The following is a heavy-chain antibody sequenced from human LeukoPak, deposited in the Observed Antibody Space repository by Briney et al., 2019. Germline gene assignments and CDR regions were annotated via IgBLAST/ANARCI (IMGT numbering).Heavy chain of an antibody. V-gene: IGHV4-30-2*01. CDR3: ARVYYDSSGYYYYYYGMDV. D-gene: IGHD3-22*01. CDR1: GGSISSGGYS. CDR2: IYHSGST. Sequence: TSQTLSLTCAVSGGSISSGGYSWSWIRQPPGKGLEWIGYIYHSGSTNYNPSLKSRVTISVDTSKNQFSLKLSSVTAADTAVYYCARVYYDSSGYYYYYYGMDVWGQGTTVTVSS. J-gene: IGHJ6*02.